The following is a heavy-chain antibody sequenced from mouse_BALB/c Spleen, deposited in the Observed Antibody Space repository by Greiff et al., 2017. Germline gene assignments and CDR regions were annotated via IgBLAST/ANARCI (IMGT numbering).Heavy chain of an antibody. J-gene: IGHJ3*01. D-gene: IGHD4-1*01. CDR3: ARDRTRWDGFAY. CDR1: GFTFSSYG. CDR2: INSNGGST. Sequence: EVQRVESGGGLVQPGGSLKLSCAASGFTFSSYGMSWVRQTPDKRLELVATINSNGGSTYYPDSVKGRFTISRDNAKNTLYLQMSSLKSEDTAMYYCARDRTRWDGFAYWGQGTLVTVSA. V-gene: IGHV5-6-3*01.